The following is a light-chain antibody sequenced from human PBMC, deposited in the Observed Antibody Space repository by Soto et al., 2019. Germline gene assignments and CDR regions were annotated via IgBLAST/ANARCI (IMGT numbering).Light chain of an antibody. CDR3: QRYGSSPPWT. Sequence: EVVLTQSPGTLSLSPGERAALSCRASQSLTYNYLAWFQQKPGQAPRLLIYGISNRATGIPDRFSGSGSGTDFTLTISRLEPEDFAVYYCQRYGSSPPWTFGQGTKVENK. CDR2: GIS. CDR1: QSLTYNY. V-gene: IGKV3-20*01. J-gene: IGKJ1*01.